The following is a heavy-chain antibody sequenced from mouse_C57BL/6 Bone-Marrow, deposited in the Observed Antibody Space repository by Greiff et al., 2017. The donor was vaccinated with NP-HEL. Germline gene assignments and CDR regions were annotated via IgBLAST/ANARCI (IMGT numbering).Heavy chain of an antibody. D-gene: IGHD1-1*01. CDR2: INPSTGGT. CDR1: GYSFTGYY. CDR3: AREGRGYWYFDV. V-gene: IGHV1-42*01. J-gene: IGHJ1*03. Sequence: VQLQQSGPELVKPGASVKISCKASGYSFTGYYMNWVKQSPEKSLEWIGEINPSTGGTTYNQKFKAKATLTVDKSSSTAYMQLKSLTSEDSAVYYCAREGRGYWYFDVWGTGTTVTVSS.